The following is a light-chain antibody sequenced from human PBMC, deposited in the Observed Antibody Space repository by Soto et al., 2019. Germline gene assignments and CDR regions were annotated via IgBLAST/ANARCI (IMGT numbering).Light chain of an antibody. CDR3: QHYCGSRYT. V-gene: IGKV3-20*01. J-gene: IGKJ2*01. CDR2: GAS. CDR1: QSVSSNY. Sequence: EIVLTQSPGTLSLSPGERATLSCRASQSVSSNYLTWYQQKPGQAHRLLIYGASSRATGIPDRFSGSGSGKDFTLTIIGLDPEDVAVYYCQHYCGSRYTVGQGTKLEIK.